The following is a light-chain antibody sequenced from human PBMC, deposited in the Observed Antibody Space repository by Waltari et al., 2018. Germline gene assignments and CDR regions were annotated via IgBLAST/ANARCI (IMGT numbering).Light chain of an antibody. CDR1: SSNIGTNT. Sequence: VLTQPPSASGTPGQRVTISCSGSSSNIGTNTVTWYQQPPVTAPKLLMYNTNQRPSGVPDRFSGSKSGTSASLAISGLQSEDEADYYCATWDGSLNGPYVFGTGTKVTVL. CDR3: ATWDGSLNGPYV. CDR2: NTN. J-gene: IGLJ1*01. V-gene: IGLV1-44*01.